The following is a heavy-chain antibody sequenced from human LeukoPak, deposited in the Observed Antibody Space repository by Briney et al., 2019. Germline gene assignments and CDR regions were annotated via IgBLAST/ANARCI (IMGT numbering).Heavy chain of an antibody. CDR1: GFRFDDSA. D-gene: IGHD3-22*01. Sequence: GGSLRLTCAASGFRFDDSAMHWVRHAPGKGLERVSGISWNSGTIAYADSVKGRFTISRDNTKNSLYLQMNSLRAEDTALYYCAKDRAQYYDNSGFTLDYWGQGTLATVSS. CDR2: ISWNSGTI. V-gene: IGHV3-9*01. CDR3: AKDRAQYYDNSGFTLDY. J-gene: IGHJ4*02.